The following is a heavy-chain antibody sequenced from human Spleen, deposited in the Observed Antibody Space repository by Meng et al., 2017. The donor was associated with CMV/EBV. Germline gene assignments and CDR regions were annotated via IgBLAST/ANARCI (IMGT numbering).Heavy chain of an antibody. Sequence: GESLKISCAASGFTFSSYAMSWVRQAPGKGLEWVSAISGSGGSTYYADSVKGRFIISRDNSKNTLYLQMNSLRAEDTAVYYCAKDLDRVTYYDFWSGLVSADYWGQGTLVTVSS. CDR1: GFTFSSYA. D-gene: IGHD3-3*01. J-gene: IGHJ4*02. CDR2: ISGSGGST. V-gene: IGHV3-23*01. CDR3: AKDLDRVTYYDFWSGLVSADY.